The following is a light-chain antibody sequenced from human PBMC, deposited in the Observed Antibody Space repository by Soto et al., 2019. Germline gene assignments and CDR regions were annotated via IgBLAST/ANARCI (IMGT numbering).Light chain of an antibody. V-gene: IGKV3-20*01. CDR3: QQYVTSPFT. Sequence: ESALTQVPSTRSYSPGEGDRLPSRGDQSVNSVDLAWYQHKPGQAPRLLIYGASDRATGIPDRFSGSGSGTDFTLTISRLEPEDFAVYYCQQYVTSPFTFGPGTKVDIK. CDR1: QSVNSVD. J-gene: IGKJ3*01. CDR2: GAS.